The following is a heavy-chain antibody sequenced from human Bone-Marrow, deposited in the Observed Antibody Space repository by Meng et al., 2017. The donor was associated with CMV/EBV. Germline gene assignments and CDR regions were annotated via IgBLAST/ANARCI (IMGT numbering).Heavy chain of an antibody. Sequence: SETLSLTCTVSGYSISSGYYWGWIRQPPGKGLEWIGSIYHSGSTYYNPSLKSRVTISVDTSKNQFSLKLSSVTAADTAVYYCARVVVVPAASSHYYYGMDVWGQGTTVT. CDR3: ARVVVVPAASSHYYYGMDV. V-gene: IGHV4-38-2*02. CDR2: IYHSGST. D-gene: IGHD2-2*01. J-gene: IGHJ6*01. CDR1: GYSISSGYY.